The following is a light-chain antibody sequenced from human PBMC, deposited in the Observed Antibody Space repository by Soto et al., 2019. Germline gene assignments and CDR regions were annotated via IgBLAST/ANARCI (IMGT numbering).Light chain of an antibody. V-gene: IGLV2-14*01. CDR3: SSYTSSNTWV. Sequence: QSALTQPASVSGSPGQSITISCTGSRSDVGGYNYVSWYQEHPGKAPKLMIYDVINRPSGVSTRFSGSKSGNTASLTISGLQAEDEAGYYCSSYTSSNTWVFGGGTKLTVL. CDR2: DVI. J-gene: IGLJ3*02. CDR1: RSDVGGYNY.